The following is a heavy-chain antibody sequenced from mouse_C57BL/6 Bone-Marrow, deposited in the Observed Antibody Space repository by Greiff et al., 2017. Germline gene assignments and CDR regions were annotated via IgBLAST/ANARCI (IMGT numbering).Heavy chain of an antibody. D-gene: IGHD2-4*01. J-gene: IGHJ3*01. V-gene: IGHV1-15*01. CDR3: TRRNDVYDYDGFAY. Sequence: VQLQQSGAELVRPGASVTLSCKASGYTFTDYEMHWVKQTPVHGLEWIGAIDPETGGTAYNQKFQGKAILTADKSSNTAYMELRSLTSEDSAFYYCTRRNDVYDYDGFAYWGQGTLVTVSA. CDR1: GYTFTDYE. CDR2: IDPETGGT.